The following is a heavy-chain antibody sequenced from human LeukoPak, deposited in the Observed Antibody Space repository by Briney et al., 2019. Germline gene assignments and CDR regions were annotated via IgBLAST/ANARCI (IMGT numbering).Heavy chain of an antibody. CDR1: GGTFSSYA. D-gene: IGHD5-24*01. CDR2: IIPIFGTA. V-gene: IGHV1-69*05. J-gene: IGHJ4*02. CDR3: ARDKIRRDGYRDSY. Sequence: SVKVSCKASGGTFSSYAISWVRQAPGQGLEWMGRIIPIFGTANYAQKFQGRVTITTDESTSTAYVELSSLRSEDTAVYYCARDKIRRDGYRDSYWGQGTLVTVSS.